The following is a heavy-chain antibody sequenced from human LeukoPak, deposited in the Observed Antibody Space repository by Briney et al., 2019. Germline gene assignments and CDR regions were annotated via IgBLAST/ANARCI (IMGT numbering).Heavy chain of an antibody. CDR2: IKQDGSEK. Sequence: GGSLRLSCAASGFTFSSYWMSWVRQAPGKGLEWVANIKQDGSEKYYVDSVKGRFTISRDNAKNSLYLQMNSLRAEDTAVYYCARDRGVGATKGSPALGHWGQGTLVTVSS. CDR3: ARDRGVGATKGSPALGH. J-gene: IGHJ4*02. D-gene: IGHD1-26*01. CDR1: GFTFSSYW. V-gene: IGHV3-7*01.